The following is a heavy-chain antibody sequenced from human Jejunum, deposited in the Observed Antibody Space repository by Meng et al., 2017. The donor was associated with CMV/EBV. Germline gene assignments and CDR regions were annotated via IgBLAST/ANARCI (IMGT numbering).Heavy chain of an antibody. CDR2: IYYSGST. CDR3: AKRTVTNYYFDY. D-gene: IGHD4-11*01. Sequence: CTGSGGSISSGGYYWSWIRQHPGKGLEWIGFIYYSGSTYYNPSLKSRVTISVDTSKNQFSLKLSSVTAADTAVYYCAKRTVTNYYFDYWGQGTLVTVSS. J-gene: IGHJ4*02. V-gene: IGHV4-31*03. CDR1: GGSISSGGYY.